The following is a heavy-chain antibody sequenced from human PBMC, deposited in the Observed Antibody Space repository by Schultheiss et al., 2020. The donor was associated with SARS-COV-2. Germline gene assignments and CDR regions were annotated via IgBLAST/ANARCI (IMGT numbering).Heavy chain of an antibody. D-gene: IGHD3-3*01. V-gene: IGHV3-74*01. J-gene: IGHJ6*02. CDR2: INSDGSST. CDR3: ASFGRFGVVAYGMDV. Sequence: GESLKISCAASGFTFSSYWMHWVRQASGKGLVWVSRINSDGSSTSYADSVKGRFTISRDNAKNTLYLQMNSLRAEDTAVYYCASFGRFGVVAYGMDVWGQGTTVTVSS. CDR1: GFTFSSYW.